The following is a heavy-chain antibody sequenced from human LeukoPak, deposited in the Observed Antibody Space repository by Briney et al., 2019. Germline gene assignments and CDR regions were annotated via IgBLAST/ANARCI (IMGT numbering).Heavy chain of an antibody. CDR1: GGSISSSYYY. V-gene: IGHV4-39*01. CDR2: IFYSGTT. D-gene: IGHD4-23*01. CDR3: ARAGTTVVIPIFDN. J-gene: IGHJ4*02. Sequence: KSSETLSLTCTVSGGSISSSYYYWGWIRQPPGKGLEWIGSIFYSGTTYYSPSLNSRVTMSVDTSKNQFSLKLTSVTAADTAVYYCARAGTTVVIPIFDNWGQGTLVTVSS.